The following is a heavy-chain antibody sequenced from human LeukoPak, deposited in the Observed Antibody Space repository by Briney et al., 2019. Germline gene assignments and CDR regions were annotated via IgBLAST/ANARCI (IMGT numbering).Heavy chain of an antibody. D-gene: IGHD1-26*01. CDR3: AKDRTAGASYWYFDL. V-gene: IGHV3-23*01. CDR1: GFTFSSYA. J-gene: IGHJ2*01. CDR2: ISSSGSGDNT. Sequence: GGSLRLSCAASGFTFSSYAMSWVRQAPGKGLEWVSGISSSGSGDNTYYADSVKGRFTISRDSSKNTLFLHMNTLRAEDTAIYYCAKDRTAGASYWYFDLWGRGTLVTVSS.